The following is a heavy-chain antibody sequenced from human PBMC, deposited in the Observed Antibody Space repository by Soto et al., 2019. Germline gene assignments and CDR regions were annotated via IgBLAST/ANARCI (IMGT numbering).Heavy chain of an antibody. Sequence: PGGSLRLSCAASGFTFSDYYMSWIRQAPGKGLEWVSYIGSRGSNIYYADSVKGRFTISRDNAKNSLFLQMDSLRAEDTAVYYCARMYYYDNSACYDWGQGTLVTVSS. D-gene: IGHD3-22*01. CDR1: GFTFSDYY. J-gene: IGHJ4*02. CDR2: IGSRGSNI. CDR3: ARMYYYDNSACYD. V-gene: IGHV3-11*01.